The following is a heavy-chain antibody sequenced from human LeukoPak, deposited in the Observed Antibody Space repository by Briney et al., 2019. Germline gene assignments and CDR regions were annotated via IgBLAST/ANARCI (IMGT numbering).Heavy chain of an antibody. Sequence: PGGSLRLSCAASGFTFSSYAMHWVRQAPGKGLEYVSAISSNGGSTYYANSVKGRLTISRDNSKNTLYLQMGSLRAEDMAVYYCARLAYCGGDCYPKIGVYYFDYWGQGTLVTVSS. V-gene: IGHV3-64*01. CDR1: GFTFSSYA. J-gene: IGHJ4*02. D-gene: IGHD2-21*02. CDR3: ARLAYCGGDCYPKIGVYYFDY. CDR2: ISSNGGST.